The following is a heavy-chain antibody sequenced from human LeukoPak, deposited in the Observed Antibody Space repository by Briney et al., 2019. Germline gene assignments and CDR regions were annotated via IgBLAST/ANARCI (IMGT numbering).Heavy chain of an antibody. Sequence: SETLSLTCTVSGGSISSYYWSWIRQHPGKGLEWIGYIYYTGSTYYNPALKSRVTISIDTSKNQFSLKLSSVTAADTAVYYCARIGQGVVVTAIGEAFDVWGQGTMVTVPS. V-gene: IGHV4-59*06. J-gene: IGHJ3*01. CDR3: ARIGQGVVVTAIGEAFDV. CDR2: IYYTGST. CDR1: GGSISSYY. D-gene: IGHD2-21*02.